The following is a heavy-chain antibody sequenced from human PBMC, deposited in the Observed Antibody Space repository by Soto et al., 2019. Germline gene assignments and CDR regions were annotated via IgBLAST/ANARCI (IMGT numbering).Heavy chain of an antibody. CDR2: MNPNNGNA. V-gene: IGHV1-8*01. J-gene: IGHJ4*02. CDR3: TSGGYSNTGTDY. D-gene: IGHD6-13*01. CDR1: GYTFTNYD. Sequence: QVQLVQSGAEVKKPGASVKVSCKASGYTFTNYDINWVRQATGQGLEWMGWMNPNNGNAGYAQKFQGRVTMTRDTSINTAYMELSSLRAEDTAVYFCTSGGYSNTGTDYWGQGTLVTVST.